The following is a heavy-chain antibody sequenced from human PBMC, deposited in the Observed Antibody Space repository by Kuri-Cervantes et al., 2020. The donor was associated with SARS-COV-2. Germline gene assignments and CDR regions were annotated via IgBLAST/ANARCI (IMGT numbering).Heavy chain of an antibody. CDR3: ARHVYYDILTGYYNTRGGFDY. CDR2: IYYSGST. CDR1: GGSISSSSYY. Sequence: GSLRLSCTVSGGSISSSSYYWGWIRQPPGKGLVWIGSIYYSGSTYYNPSLKSRVTISVDTSKNQFSLKLSSVTAADTAVYYCARHVYYDILTGYYNTRGGFDYWGQGTLVTVSS. V-gene: IGHV4-39*01. D-gene: IGHD3-9*01. J-gene: IGHJ4*02.